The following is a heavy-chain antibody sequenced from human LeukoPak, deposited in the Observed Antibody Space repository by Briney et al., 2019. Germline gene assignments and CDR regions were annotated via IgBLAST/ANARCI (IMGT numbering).Heavy chain of an antibody. CDR3: VRACDRAQCPYYFDS. CDR1: GFTFSSYG. D-gene: IGHD5/OR15-5a*01. V-gene: IGHV3-7*03. Sequence: QPGGSLRLSCAASGFTFSSYGMHWVRQAPGKGLEWVANIKQDGVEKYHVDSVKGRFTVSRDNAKNSLYLQMNSLRAGDTAVYFCVRACDRAQCPYYFDSWGQGTLVTVSS. J-gene: IGHJ4*02. CDR2: IKQDGVEK.